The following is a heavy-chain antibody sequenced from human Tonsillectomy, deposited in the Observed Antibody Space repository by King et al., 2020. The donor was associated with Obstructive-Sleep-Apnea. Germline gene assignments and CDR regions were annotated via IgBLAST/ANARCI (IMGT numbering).Heavy chain of an antibody. V-gene: IGHV4-38-2*02. D-gene: IGHD2-21*02. CDR2: IYHSGST. CDR3: AGAYCGGDCYLDY. Sequence: HVQLQESGPGLVKPSETLSLTCTVSGYSISSGYYWGWIRQPPGKGLEWIGSIYHSGSTYYNPSLKSRVTISVDTSKNRFSLKLSSVTAADTAVYYCAGAYCGGDCYLDYWGQGTLVTVSS. J-gene: IGHJ4*02. CDR1: GYSISSGYY.